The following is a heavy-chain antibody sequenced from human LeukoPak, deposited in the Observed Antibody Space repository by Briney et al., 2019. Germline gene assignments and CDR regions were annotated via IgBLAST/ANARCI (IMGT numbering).Heavy chain of an antibody. V-gene: IGHV3-30-3*01. CDR3: ARDLAVVVAEYYFDY. Sequence: GGSLRLSCAASGFTFSSYAMHWVRQAPGKGLEWVAVISYDGSNKYYADSVKGRFTISRDNSKNTLYLQMNSLRAEDTAVYYCARDLAVVVAEYYFDYWGQGTLVTVSS. D-gene: IGHD2-15*01. J-gene: IGHJ4*02. CDR1: GFTFSSYA. CDR2: ISYDGSNK.